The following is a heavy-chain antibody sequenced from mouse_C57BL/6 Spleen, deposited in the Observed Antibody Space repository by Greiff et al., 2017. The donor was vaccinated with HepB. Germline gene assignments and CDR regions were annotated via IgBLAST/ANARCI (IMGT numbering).Heavy chain of an antibody. V-gene: IGHV5-4*01. CDR3: ARSYSNHDWYFDV. Sequence: EVQVVESGGGLVKPGGSLKLSCAASGFTFSSYAMSWVRQTPEKRLEWVATISDGGSYTYYPDNVKGRFTISRDNAKNNLYLQMSHLKSEDTAMYYCARSYSNHDWYFDVWGTGTTVTVSS. J-gene: IGHJ1*03. D-gene: IGHD2-5*01. CDR1: GFTFSSYA. CDR2: ISDGGSYT.